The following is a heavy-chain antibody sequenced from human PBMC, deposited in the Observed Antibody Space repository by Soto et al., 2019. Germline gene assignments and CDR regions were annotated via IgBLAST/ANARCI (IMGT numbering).Heavy chain of an antibody. D-gene: IGHD3-10*01. CDR1: GFTFSGSA. Sequence: PGGSLRLSGAASGFTFSGSAMHWLRQASGKGLEWVGRIRSKANSYATAYAASVKGRFTISRDDSNNTAYLQMNSVKTEDTAVYYCTSDYGSGSWVGAFDIWGQGTMVTVSS. J-gene: IGHJ3*02. CDR2: IRSKANSYAT. CDR3: TSDYGSGSWVGAFDI. V-gene: IGHV3-73*01.